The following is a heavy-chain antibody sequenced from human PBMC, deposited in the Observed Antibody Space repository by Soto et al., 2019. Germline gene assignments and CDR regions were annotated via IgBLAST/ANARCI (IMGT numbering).Heavy chain of an antibody. Sequence: QVQLQESGPGLVKPSETLSLTCTVSGGSISSYYWSWIRQPPGKGLEWIGYIYYSGSTNYNPSLKSRVPISVDTSKNQFSLKLSSVTAADTAVYYCARGGGDYYDSSGSVDYWGQGTLVTVSS. V-gene: IGHV4-59*01. D-gene: IGHD3-22*01. CDR3: ARGGGDYYDSSGSVDY. CDR2: IYYSGST. CDR1: GGSISSYY. J-gene: IGHJ4*02.